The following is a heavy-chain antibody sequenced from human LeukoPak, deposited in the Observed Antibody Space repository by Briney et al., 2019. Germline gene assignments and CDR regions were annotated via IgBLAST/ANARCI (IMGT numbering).Heavy chain of an antibody. V-gene: IGHV3-48*03. CDR1: GFTFSSYE. J-gene: IGHJ6*04. Sequence: PGGSLRLSCAASGFTFSSYERNWVRQAPGKGLEWVSYISSSGSTIYYADSVKGRFTISRDNAKNSLYLQMNSLRAEDTAVYYCAELSITMIGGVWGKGTTVTISS. D-gene: IGHD3-10*02. CDR3: AELSITMIGGV. CDR2: ISSSGSTI.